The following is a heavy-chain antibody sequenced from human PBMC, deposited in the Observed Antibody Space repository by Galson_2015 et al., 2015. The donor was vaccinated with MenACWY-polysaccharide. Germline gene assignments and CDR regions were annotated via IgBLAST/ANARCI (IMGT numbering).Heavy chain of an antibody. Sequence: SVKVSCKASGGTFSSYAISWVRRAPGQGLEWMGGIIPIFGTANYAQKFQGRVTITADESTSTAYMELSSLRSEDTAVYYCARVGLLGPDHYDSSGFDYWGQGTLVTVSS. D-gene: IGHD3-22*01. J-gene: IGHJ4*02. CDR1: GGTFSSYA. CDR3: ARVGLLGPDHYDSSGFDY. V-gene: IGHV1-69*13. CDR2: IIPIFGTA.